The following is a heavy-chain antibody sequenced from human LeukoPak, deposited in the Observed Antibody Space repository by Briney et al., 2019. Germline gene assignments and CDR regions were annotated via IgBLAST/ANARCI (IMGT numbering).Heavy chain of an antibody. V-gene: IGHV3-48*04. D-gene: IGHD6-19*01. CDR2: ISNSGSII. J-gene: IGHJ4*02. CDR1: GLTFSSYN. CDR3: ARGPISGWSADY. Sequence: GGSLRLSCAVSGLTFSSYNMNWVRQAPGQGPEWVSYISNSGSIIYYPASVKGRFTPSSDNANNSLYLQMTSLTAEATAVYYCARGPISGWSADYWGQGTLVTVSS.